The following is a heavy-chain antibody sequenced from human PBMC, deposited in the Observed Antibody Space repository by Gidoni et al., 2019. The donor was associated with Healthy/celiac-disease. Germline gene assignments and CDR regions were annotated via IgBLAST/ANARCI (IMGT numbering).Heavy chain of an antibody. CDR1: GFTFSSYA. Sequence: EVQLLESGGGLVQPGGSLRLSCAASGFTFSSYAMSWVRQAPGKGLEWVSDISGSGGSTYYADSVKGRFTISRDNSKNTLYLQMNSLRAEDTAVYYCAKGRETGYSYGPYYFDYWGQGTLVTVSS. CDR2: ISGSGGST. D-gene: IGHD5-18*01. CDR3: AKGRETGYSYGPYYFDY. V-gene: IGHV3-23*01. J-gene: IGHJ4*02.